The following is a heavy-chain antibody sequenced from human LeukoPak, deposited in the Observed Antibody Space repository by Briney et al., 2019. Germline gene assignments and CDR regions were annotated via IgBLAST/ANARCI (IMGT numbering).Heavy chain of an antibody. CDR1: GFTFSSYA. J-gene: IGHJ4*02. Sequence: GRSLRLSCAASGFTFSSYAMSWVRQAPGKGLEWVSAISGSGGSTYYADSVKGRFTISRDNSKNTLYLQMNSLRAEDTAVYYCAKDLVGATNYYFDYWGQGTLVTVSS. D-gene: IGHD1-26*01. V-gene: IGHV3-23*01. CDR2: ISGSGGST. CDR3: AKDLVGATNYYFDY.